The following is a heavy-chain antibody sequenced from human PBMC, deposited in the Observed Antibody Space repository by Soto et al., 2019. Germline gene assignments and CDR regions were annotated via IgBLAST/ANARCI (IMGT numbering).Heavy chain of an antibody. CDR1: GFTFSDYY. Sequence: PGGSLRLSCAASGFTFSDYYMSWIRQAPGKGLEWVSYISSSSSYTNYADSVKGRFTISRDNAKSSLYLQMNSLRAEDTAVYYCARDIKVTMIPSTEGVYYYGMDVWGQGTTVTVSS. J-gene: IGHJ6*02. CDR2: ISSSSSYT. CDR3: ARDIKVTMIPSTEGVYYYGMDV. V-gene: IGHV3-11*06. D-gene: IGHD3-22*01.